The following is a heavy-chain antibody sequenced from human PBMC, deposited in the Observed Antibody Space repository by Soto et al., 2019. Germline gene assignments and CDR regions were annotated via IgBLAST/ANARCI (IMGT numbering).Heavy chain of an antibody. D-gene: IGHD3-3*01. CDR3: ARHGSARYYDFWSGYSYFDY. J-gene: IGHJ4*02. Sequence: SETLSLTCTVSGGSISSSGYYWGWIRQPPGKGLEWIGSIYYSGSTYYNPSLKSRVTISVDTSKNQFSLKLSSVTAADTAVYYCARHGSARYYDFWSGYSYFDYWGQGTLVTVSS. V-gene: IGHV4-39*01. CDR1: GGSISSSGYY. CDR2: IYYSGST.